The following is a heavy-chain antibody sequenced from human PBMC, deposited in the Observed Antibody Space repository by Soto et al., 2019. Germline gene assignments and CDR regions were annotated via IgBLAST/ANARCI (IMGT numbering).Heavy chain of an antibody. CDR2: IYSAGSA. J-gene: IGHJ4*02. D-gene: IGHD6-13*01. CDR3: ARVPSSSYHYFDY. Sequence: EVQLVESGGGLVQPGGSLRLSCAASGFTVSSYYMSWVRQAPGKGLEWVSGIYSAGSADFADSVKGRFTISRDNSKNTLYLQMSSLRAEDTAVYYCARVPSSSYHYFDYWVQGTLVTVSS. CDR1: GFTVSSYY. V-gene: IGHV3-66*01.